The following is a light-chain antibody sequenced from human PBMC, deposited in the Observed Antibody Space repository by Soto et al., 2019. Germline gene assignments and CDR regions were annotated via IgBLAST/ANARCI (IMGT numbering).Light chain of an antibody. CDR2: EVS. J-gene: IGLJ1*01. CDR1: SSDVGGYNS. CDR3: SSYTSTSTHYV. V-gene: IGLV2-14*01. Sequence: QSVLTQPASGSESPGQSITISCTGTSSDVGGYNSVSWYQQHPGKAPKLMIYEVSNRPSAVSNRFSGSKSGNTASLTISGLQAEDEADYYCSSYTSTSTHYVFGTGTKLTVL.